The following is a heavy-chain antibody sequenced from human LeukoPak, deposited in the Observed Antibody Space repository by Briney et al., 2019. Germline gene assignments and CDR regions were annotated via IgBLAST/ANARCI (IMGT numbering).Heavy chain of an antibody. D-gene: IGHD3-22*01. J-gene: IGHJ4*02. Sequence: SETLSLTCTVSGGSISSYYWSWIRQPPGKGLEWIGYIYYSGSTNYNPSLKSRVTISVDTSKNQFSLKLSSVTAEDTAVYYCARDSGRITMIVVVITFPDYWGQGTLVTVSS. CDR3: ARDSGRITMIVVVITFPDY. CDR2: IYYSGST. CDR1: GGSISSYY. V-gene: IGHV4-59*01.